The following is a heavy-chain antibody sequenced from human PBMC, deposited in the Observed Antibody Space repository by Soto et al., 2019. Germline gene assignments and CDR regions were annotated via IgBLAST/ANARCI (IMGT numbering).Heavy chain of an antibody. CDR1: GGTFSSYT. CDR3: ASPSVTTSPSFPDAFDI. Sequence: GASVTVSCKASGGTFSSYTISWVRQAPGQGLEWMGRIIPILGIANYAQKFQGRVTITADKSTSTAYMELSSLRSEDTAVYYCASPSVTTSPSFPDAFDIWGQGTMVTVSS. V-gene: IGHV1-69*02. J-gene: IGHJ3*02. D-gene: IGHD4-4*01. CDR2: IIPILGIA.